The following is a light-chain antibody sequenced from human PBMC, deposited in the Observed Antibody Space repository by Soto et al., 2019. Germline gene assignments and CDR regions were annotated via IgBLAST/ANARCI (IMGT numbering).Light chain of an antibody. J-gene: IGKJ1*01. Sequence: DIQMTQSPSTLSASVGDRVTITCRASQGISSWLAWYQQKPGKAPKLLIYDVSSLESGVPSRFSGSGSGTEFTLTISSLQPDDFATYYCQHYNSYSEAFGQGTKVDIK. CDR3: QHYNSYSEA. CDR2: DVS. V-gene: IGKV1-5*01. CDR1: QGISSW.